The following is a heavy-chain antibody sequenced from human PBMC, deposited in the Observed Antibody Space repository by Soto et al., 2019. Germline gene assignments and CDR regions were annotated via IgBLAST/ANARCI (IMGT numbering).Heavy chain of an antibody. J-gene: IGHJ5*02. CDR2: ISNDGSET. V-gene: IGHV3-74*01. CDR1: GFTFTTRY. CDR3: VRDRPHNWFDP. Sequence: PGGSLRLSCVASGFTFTTRYMSWVRQAPGNGPVWVAGISNDGSETIYADSVEGRFTISRDNAKNTVYLEMNSLRVEDTAVYYCVRDRPHNWFDPWGQGTLVTVSS.